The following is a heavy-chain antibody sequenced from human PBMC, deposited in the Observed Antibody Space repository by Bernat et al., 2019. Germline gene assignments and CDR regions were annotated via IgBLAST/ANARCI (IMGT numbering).Heavy chain of an antibody. J-gene: IGHJ4*02. V-gene: IGHV3-73*01. CDR1: GFTVSGSA. D-gene: IGHD3-9*01. CDR3: TRHDDNALDY. CDR2: IRSKANNYAT. Sequence: EVQLVESGGGLVQPGGSLKLSCAASGFTVSGSAMHWVRQASGKGLEWVGRIRSKANNYATAYAASVKGRFTISRDDSKNTAYLQMNSLTTEDTAVYFCTRHDDNALDYWGQGTLVTVSS.